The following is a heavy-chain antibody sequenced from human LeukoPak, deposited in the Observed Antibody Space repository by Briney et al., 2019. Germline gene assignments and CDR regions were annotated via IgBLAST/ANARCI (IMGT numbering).Heavy chain of an antibody. CDR3: AGSGSYYNLFLDY. D-gene: IGHD3-10*01. Sequence: ASVKVSCKASGYTFTGYYMHWVRQASGQGLEWMGWINPNSGGTNYAQKFQGRVTMTRDTSISTAYMELSRLRSDDTAVYYCAGSGSYYNLFLDYWGQGTLVTVSS. V-gene: IGHV1-2*02. CDR1: GYTFTGYY. CDR2: INPNSGGT. J-gene: IGHJ4*02.